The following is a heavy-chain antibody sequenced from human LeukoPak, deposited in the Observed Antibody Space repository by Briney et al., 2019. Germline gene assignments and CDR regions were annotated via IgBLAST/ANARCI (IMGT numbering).Heavy chain of an antibody. D-gene: IGHD1-26*01. CDR1: GYTLTELS. J-gene: IGHJ6*02. CDR2: FGPEDGET. Sequence: EASVKVSCKVSGYTLTELSMHWVRQAPGKGLEWMGGFGPEDGETIYAQKFQGRVTMTEDTSTDTAYMELSSLRSEDTAVYYCATDVLVGATRDYYYYGMDVWGQGTTVTVSS. V-gene: IGHV1-24*01. CDR3: ATDVLVGATRDYYYYGMDV.